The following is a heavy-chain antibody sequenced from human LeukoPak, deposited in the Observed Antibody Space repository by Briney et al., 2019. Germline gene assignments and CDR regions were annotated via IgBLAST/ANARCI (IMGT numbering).Heavy chain of an antibody. J-gene: IGHJ4*02. V-gene: IGHV1-69-2*01. CDR1: GYTFTDYY. CDR3: ATVTSGSYFDY. Sequence: ASVTVSCKVSGYTFTDYYMHWVQQAPGKGLEWMGLVDPEDGETIYAEKFQGRVTMTADTSTDTAYMELSSLRSEDTAVYYCATVTSGSYFDYWGQGTLVTVSS. CDR2: VDPEDGET. D-gene: IGHD1-26*01.